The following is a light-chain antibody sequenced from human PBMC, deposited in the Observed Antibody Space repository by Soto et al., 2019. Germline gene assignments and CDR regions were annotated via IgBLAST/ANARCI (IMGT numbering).Light chain of an antibody. V-gene: IGLV1-40*01. CDR3: QSYDSSLSGWV. CDR2: VNN. Sequence: QPVLTQPPSVSGAPGQRITIPCTGSSSNIGTVYDVHWYQQLPGTAPRLLIYVNNNRPPGVPDRFSGSKSGTSASLTITGLQVDDEGDYYCQSYDSSLSGWVFGGGTKLTVL. CDR1: SSNIGTVYD. J-gene: IGLJ3*02.